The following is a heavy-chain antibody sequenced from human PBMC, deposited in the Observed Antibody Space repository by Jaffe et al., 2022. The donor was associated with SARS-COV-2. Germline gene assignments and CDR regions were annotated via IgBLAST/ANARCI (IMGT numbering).Heavy chain of an antibody. CDR2: SENKADGYTT. CDR3: ASGYYSAHYRGAFDI. CDR1: GLTFSEHY. V-gene: IGHV3-72*01. D-gene: IGHD6-19*01. J-gene: IGHJ3*02. Sequence: EVQLVESGGGLVQPGGSLRLSCEASGLTFSEHYIDWVRQAPGKGLEWVGRSENKADGYTTEYAASVRGRFAISRDDSKNSVYLQMNSLTPEDTAMYYCASGYYSAHYRGAFDIWGQGTMVTVSS.